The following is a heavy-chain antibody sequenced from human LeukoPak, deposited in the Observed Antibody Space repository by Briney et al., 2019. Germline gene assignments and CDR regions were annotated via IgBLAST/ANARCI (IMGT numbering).Heavy chain of an antibody. CDR2: IYYSGST. J-gene: IGHJ4*02. CDR1: GGSINNYY. Sequence: SETLSLTCTVSGGSINNYYWSWIRQPPGQGLEWIGYIYYSGSTNYNPSLKSRVTISVDTSKNQFSLKLSAVTAADTAVYYCARQGGYSSSPDFWGQGTLVTVSS. CDR3: ARQGGYSSSPDF. D-gene: IGHD6-13*01. V-gene: IGHV4-59*08.